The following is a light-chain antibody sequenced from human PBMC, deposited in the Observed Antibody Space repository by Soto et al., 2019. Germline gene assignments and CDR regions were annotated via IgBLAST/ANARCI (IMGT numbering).Light chain of an antibody. CDR3: LQSYSTPRT. Sequence: DIQKTQSPSSLSASVGDRVAITCRASQRIATYLNWYQQKPGKAPELLIYAASSLQSGVPSTFSGSGSGTDFTLTISSLQPDDFATYYCLQSYSTPRTFGQGTKLEI. V-gene: IGKV1-39*01. CDR2: AAS. CDR1: QRIATY. J-gene: IGKJ2*01.